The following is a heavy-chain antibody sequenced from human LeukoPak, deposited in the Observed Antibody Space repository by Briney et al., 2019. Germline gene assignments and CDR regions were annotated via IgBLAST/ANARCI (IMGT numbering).Heavy chain of an antibody. CDR1: GFTFSSYG. J-gene: IGHJ4*02. CDR3: ARDGRYSSSSEYYFDY. V-gene: IGHV3-33*01. Sequence: GRSLRLSCAASGFTFSSYGMHWVRQAPGKGLEWVAVIWYDGSNKYYADSVKGRFTISRDNSKNTLYLQMNSLRAEDTAVYYCARDGRYSSSSEYYFDYWGQGTLVTVSS. CDR2: IWYDGSNK. D-gene: IGHD6-6*01.